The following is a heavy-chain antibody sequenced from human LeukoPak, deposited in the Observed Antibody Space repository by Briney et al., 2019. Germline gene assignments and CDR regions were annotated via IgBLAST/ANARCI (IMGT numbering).Heavy chain of an antibody. Sequence: SETLSLTCAVYGGSFSGYYWSWIRQPPGKGLEWIGEINHSGSTNYNPSLKSRVTISVDTSKNQFSLKLSSVTAADTAVYYCARGRTRAVAGTPLDYWGQGTLVTVSS. CDR3: ARGRTRAVAGTPLDY. CDR1: GGSFSGYY. V-gene: IGHV4-34*01. D-gene: IGHD6-19*01. J-gene: IGHJ4*02. CDR2: INHSGST.